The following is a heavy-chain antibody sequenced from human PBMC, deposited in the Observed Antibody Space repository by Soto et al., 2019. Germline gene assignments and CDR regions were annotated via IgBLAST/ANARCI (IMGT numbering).Heavy chain of an antibody. CDR3: AKDQRYYLEPALDY. CDR1: RYLLHVYT. Sequence: SAEVSCKAPRYLLHVYTIHWLHQATGQSLEWMGWINAANNDTKYSQKLQGRVTFTRDTAASTAKMEMSSLRSEDTAVYYFAKDQRYYLEPALDYWGQGTQVTVSS. CDR2: INAANNDT. J-gene: IGHJ4*02. V-gene: IGHV1-3*01. D-gene: IGHD2-15*01.